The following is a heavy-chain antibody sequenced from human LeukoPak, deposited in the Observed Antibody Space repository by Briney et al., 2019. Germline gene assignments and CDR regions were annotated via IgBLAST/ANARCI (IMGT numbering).Heavy chain of an antibody. V-gene: IGHV3-21*01. J-gene: IGHJ4*02. Sequence: GGSVRHSCPSSGLTFSSYIMNEVGPSPWKGLGWVSSISSSSNYIYYAVSVKGRFTISRDNAKNSLYLQMNSLRAEDTAVYYCARGAGLGYWGQGTLVTVSS. CDR1: GLTFSSYI. CDR2: ISSSSNYI. CDR3: ARGAGLGY.